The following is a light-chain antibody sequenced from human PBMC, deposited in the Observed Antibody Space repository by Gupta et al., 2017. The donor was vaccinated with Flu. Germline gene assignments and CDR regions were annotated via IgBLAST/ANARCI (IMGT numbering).Light chain of an antibody. J-gene: IGLJ3*02. V-gene: IGLV1-44*01. Sequence: QSVLTQPPSASGTPGQRVTISCSGSRSNIGTNSVNWYQLLPGTAPRLLIYSNNQRPSGVPDRFSGSKSGTSASLTISGLQAEDETHYDCAAWDDSLSGWVFGGGTRLTV. CDR1: RSNIGTNS. CDR3: AAWDDSLSGWV. CDR2: SNN.